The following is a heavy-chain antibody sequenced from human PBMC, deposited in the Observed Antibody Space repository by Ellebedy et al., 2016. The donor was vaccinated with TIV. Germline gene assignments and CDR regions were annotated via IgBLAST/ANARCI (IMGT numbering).Heavy chain of an antibody. J-gene: IGHJ4*02. CDR3: ARVADSGSYYVDY. CDR1: GFTVSSNY. D-gene: IGHD1-26*01. CDR2: IYSGGST. V-gene: IGHV3-53*01. Sequence: GESLKISCAASGFTVSSNYMSWVRQAPGKGLEWVSVIYSGGSTYYADSVKGRFTISRDNSKNTLYLQMNSLRAEDTAVYYCARVADSGSYYVDYWGQGTLVTVSS.